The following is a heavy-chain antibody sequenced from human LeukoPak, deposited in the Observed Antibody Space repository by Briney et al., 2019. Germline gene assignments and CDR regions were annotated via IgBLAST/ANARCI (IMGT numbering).Heavy chain of an antibody. J-gene: IGHJ4*02. CDR3: ARDPGSGWSHY. V-gene: IGHV3-30*04. CDR2: ISYDGSNK. D-gene: IGHD6-19*01. CDR1: GFTFSSYV. Sequence: PGRSLRLSCAVSGFTFSSYVMHWVRRAPGKGLEWVAVISYDGSNKYYADSVKGRFTISRDNSKNTLYLQMNSLRAEDTAVYYCARDPGSGWSHYWGQGTLVTVSS.